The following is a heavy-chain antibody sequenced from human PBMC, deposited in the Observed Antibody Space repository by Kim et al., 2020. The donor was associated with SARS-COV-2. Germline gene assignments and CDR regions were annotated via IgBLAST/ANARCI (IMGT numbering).Heavy chain of an antibody. CDR2: ISSSSSYI. CDR1: GFTFSSYS. J-gene: IGHJ6*01. Sequence: GGSLRLSCAASGFTFSSYSMNWVRQAPGKGLEWVSSISSSSSYIYFEDSVKGRFDISRDNAKNSLYLQMNSLRAEDTTVYYCARGEDDSTGSPYGLHVWG. CDR3: ARGEDDSTGSPYGLHV. D-gene: IGHD3-22*01. V-gene: IGHV3-21*01.